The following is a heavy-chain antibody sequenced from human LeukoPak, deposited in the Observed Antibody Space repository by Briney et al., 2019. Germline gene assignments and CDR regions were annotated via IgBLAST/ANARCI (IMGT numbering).Heavy chain of an antibody. J-gene: IGHJ4*02. CDR2: IRASGGST. D-gene: IGHD4-17*01. V-gene: IGHV3-23*01. CDR1: GFTLSSYA. Sequence: GGSLRLSCAASGFTLSSYAMSWVRQAPGKGLEWVSGIRASGGSTYFADSVKGRFTISRDNSKNTLYLQMNSLKTEDTGIYYCTTGTLTSDYWGQGTLVTVSS. CDR3: TTGTLTSDY.